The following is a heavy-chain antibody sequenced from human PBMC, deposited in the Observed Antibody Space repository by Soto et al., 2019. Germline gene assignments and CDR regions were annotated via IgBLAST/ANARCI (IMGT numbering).Heavy chain of an antibody. CDR3: ARSGGYCSSTSCYMGYYYYGMDV. CDR2: INHSGST. V-gene: IGHV4-34*01. D-gene: IGHD2-2*02. Sequence: PSETLSLTCAVYGGSFSGYYWSWIRQPPGKGLEWIGEINHSGSTSYNPSLTIRVTISVDTSTNQCSLKLSSVTAADSAVYYCARSGGYCSSTSCYMGYYYYGMDVWGQGTTVTV. CDR1: GGSFSGYY. J-gene: IGHJ6*02.